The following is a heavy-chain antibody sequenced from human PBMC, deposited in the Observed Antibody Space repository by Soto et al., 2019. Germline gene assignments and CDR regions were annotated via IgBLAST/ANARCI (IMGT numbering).Heavy chain of an antibody. CDR3: ARDTVLTGMFDF. J-gene: IGHJ4*02. Sequence: TLSLTCTVSGGSIGSYHWSWVRQPPGKGLEWIASVYYTGTTNYNPSLGSRVTISIDAPENQISLKLTSVTAADTAFYYCARDTVLTGMFDFWGQGTLVTVSS. CDR1: GGSIGSYH. CDR2: VYYTGTT. D-gene: IGHD4-17*01. V-gene: IGHV4-59*01.